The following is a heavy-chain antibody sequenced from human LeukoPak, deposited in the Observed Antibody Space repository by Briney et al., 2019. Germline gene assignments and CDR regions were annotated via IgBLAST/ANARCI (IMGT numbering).Heavy chain of an antibody. CDR3: TRHPSGYNAYGDFDS. V-gene: IGHV3-7*01. J-gene: IGHJ4*02. CDR1: GGSISSYY. CDR2: VHPDGSDK. D-gene: IGHD5-12*01. Sequence: QASETLSLTCTVSGGSISSYYWSWIRQPPGKGLEWVANVHPDGSDKYYVDSVEGRFTISRDNANNSLYLRMNNLRAEDTAMYYCTRHPSGYNAYGDFDSWGQGTLVTVSS.